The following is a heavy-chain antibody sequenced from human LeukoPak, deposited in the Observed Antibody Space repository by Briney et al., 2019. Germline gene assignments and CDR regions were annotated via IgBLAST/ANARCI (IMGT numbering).Heavy chain of an antibody. J-gene: IGHJ4*02. CDR2: INGGNGNT. CDR1: GYTFTSYA. CDR3: AILCDWLLRDY. D-gene: IGHD3-9*01. V-gene: IGHV1-3*01. Sequence: ASVKLSCKASGYTFTSYAMHWVRQAPGQRLEWMGLINGGNGNTKYSQKFQGRVTITRYTAASTAYMELSSLRSKATAVYYCAILCDWLLRDYWGQGTLVTVSS.